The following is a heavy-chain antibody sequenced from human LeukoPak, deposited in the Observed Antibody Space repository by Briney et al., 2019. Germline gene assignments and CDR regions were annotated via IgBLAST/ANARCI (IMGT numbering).Heavy chain of an antibody. CDR3: AREGYYGSGSPPSLYFDY. D-gene: IGHD3-10*01. J-gene: IGHJ4*02. V-gene: IGHV3-23*01. CDR1: GFTFSNYA. Sequence: GGSLRLSCVVSGFTFSNYAMTWVRQAPGKGLQWVSAVSGSGGNTYYADSVKGRFTISRDNSRSTLYLQMNSLRPEDTAIYYCAREGYYGSGSPPSLYFDYWGQGTLVTVSS. CDR2: VSGSGGNT.